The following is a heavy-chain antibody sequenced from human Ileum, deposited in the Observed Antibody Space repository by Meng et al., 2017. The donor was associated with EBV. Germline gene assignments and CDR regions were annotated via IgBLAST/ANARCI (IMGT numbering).Heavy chain of an antibody. J-gene: IGHJ2*01. CDR2: IYNSGST. CDR3: ARGQKGYFDL. CDR1: GGSISSSNYY. Sequence: QVPLQGAGQGRVKPSQTLSLTCTVSGGSISSSNYYWSWIRQPPGKGLEWSGHIYNSGSTYYNPSLKSRITISVDTSKNQFSLKLSSVTAADTAVYYCARGQKGYFDLWGRGTLVTVSS. V-gene: IGHV4-30-4*01.